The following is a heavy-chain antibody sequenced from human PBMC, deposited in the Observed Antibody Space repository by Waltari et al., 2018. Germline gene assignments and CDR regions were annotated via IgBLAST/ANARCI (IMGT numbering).Heavy chain of an antibody. V-gene: IGHV3-66*02. CDR2: IYSRGRT. J-gene: IGHJ2*01. CDR3: ARDLTAARPDYYFDL. CDR1: GFTVSSNY. D-gene: IGHD6-6*01. Sequence: EVQLVESGGGLVQPGGSLRLSCAASGFTVSSNYMSWVRQAPGKGLEWVSCIYSRGRTPFADSVKRRFTISRDKSKNTLYLQMNSLRAEDTAVYDCARDLTAARPDYYFDLWGRGTLVSVSS.